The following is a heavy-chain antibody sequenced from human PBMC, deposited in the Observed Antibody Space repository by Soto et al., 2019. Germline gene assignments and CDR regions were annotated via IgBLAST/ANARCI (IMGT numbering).Heavy chain of an antibody. V-gene: IGHV3-73*02. CDR2: IASRTHNYAT. CDR1: GFTLSGSF. J-gene: IGHJ4*02. D-gene: IGHD2-8*01. Sequence: EVQLVESGGGLVQPGGSMKLTCAASGFTLSGSFIHWVRQASGKGLEWVGRIASRTHNYATAYGTSVQGRFTVSRDDSLNSAYLQMNGLKTEDSAVYFCAELMDTFFDRFDYWGRGILVTVSS. CDR3: AELMDTFFDRFDY.